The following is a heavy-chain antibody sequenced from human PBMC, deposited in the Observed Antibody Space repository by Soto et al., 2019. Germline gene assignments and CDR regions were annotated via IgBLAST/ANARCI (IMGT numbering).Heavy chain of an antibody. Sequence: EVQLLESGGGLVQPGGSLRLSCAASGFTFSSYAMSWVRQAPGKGLEWVSAISGSGGSTYYADSVKGRFTISRDNSKNTLYVQMNSLRAEDTAVYYCASAAREYYYYGMDVWGQGTTVTVSS. CDR2: ISGSGGST. J-gene: IGHJ6*02. V-gene: IGHV3-23*01. CDR1: GFTFSSYA. CDR3: ASAAREYYYYGMDV.